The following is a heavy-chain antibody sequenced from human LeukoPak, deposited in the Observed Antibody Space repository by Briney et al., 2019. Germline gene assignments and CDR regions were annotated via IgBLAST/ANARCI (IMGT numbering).Heavy chain of an antibody. CDR3: ARGAQYYDSSGYYY. CDR2: IYYSGST. D-gene: IGHD3-22*01. V-gene: IGHV4-31*03. CDR1: GGSISSGGYY. Sequence: PSETLSLTCTVSGGSISSGGYYWSWIRQHPGKGLEWIGYIYYSGSTYYNPSPKSRVTISVDTSKNQFSLKLSSVTAADTAVYYCARGAQYYDSSGYYYWGQGTLVTVSS. J-gene: IGHJ4*02.